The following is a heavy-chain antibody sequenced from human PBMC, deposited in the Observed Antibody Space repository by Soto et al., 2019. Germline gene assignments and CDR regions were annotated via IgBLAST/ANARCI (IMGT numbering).Heavy chain of an antibody. Sequence: SETLSLTCTVSGGSISSGDYYWSWIRQPPGKGLEWIGYIYYSGSTYYNPSLKSRVTISVDTSKNQFSLKLSSVTAADTAVYYCARGRGRGVKYYFDYWGQGTLVTVSS. CDR1: GGSISSGDYY. CDR2: IYYSGST. V-gene: IGHV4-30-4*01. CDR3: ARGRGRGVKYYFDY. J-gene: IGHJ4*02. D-gene: IGHD3-10*01.